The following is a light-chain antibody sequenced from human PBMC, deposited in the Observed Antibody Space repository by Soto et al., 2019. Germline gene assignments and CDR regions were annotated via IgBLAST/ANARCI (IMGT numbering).Light chain of an antibody. CDR1: QSVSSY. CDR3: RGMYT. CDR2: DAS. Sequence: EIVLTQSPATLSLSPGERATLSCRASQSVSSYLAWYQQKPGQAPRLLIYDASNRATGIPARFSGSGPGTDFTLTISSLEPEDFAVYYCRGMYTFGQGTKLQIK. J-gene: IGKJ2*01. V-gene: IGKV3-11*01.